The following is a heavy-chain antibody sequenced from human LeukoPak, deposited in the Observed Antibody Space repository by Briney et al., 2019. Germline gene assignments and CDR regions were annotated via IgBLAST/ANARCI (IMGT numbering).Heavy chain of an antibody. V-gene: IGHV3-30*04. CDR1: GFTFSSYA. D-gene: IGHD2-2*01. J-gene: IGHJ6*04. Sequence: PGGSLRLSCAASGFTFSSYAMHWVRQAPGKGLEWGAVISYDGSNKYYADSVKGRFTISRDNSKNTLYLQMNSLRAEDTAVYYCARDDIVVVPATDYGMDVWGKGTTVTVSS. CDR2: ISYDGSNK. CDR3: ARDDIVVVPATDYGMDV.